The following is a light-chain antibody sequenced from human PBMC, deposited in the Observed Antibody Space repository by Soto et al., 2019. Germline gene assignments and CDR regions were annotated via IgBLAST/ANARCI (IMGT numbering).Light chain of an antibody. CDR1: SGYSNYK. Sequence: QSALTQPPSASASLGASVTLTCTLSSGYSNYKVDWYQQRPGKGPRFVMRVGTGGIVGSKGDGIPDRFSVLGSGLNRYLTIKNIQEEDESDYHCGADHGSGSKREAVFGGGTQLTVL. V-gene: IGLV9-49*01. J-gene: IGLJ7*01. CDR2: VGTGGIVG. CDR3: GADHGSGSKREAV.